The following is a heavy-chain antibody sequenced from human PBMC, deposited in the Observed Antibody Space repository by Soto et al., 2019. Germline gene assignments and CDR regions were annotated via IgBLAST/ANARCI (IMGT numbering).Heavy chain of an antibody. CDR3: ARVGAAAGRNNWFDP. CDR2: IYWDDDK. D-gene: IGHD6-13*01. Sequence: SGPTLVNPTQTLTLTCTFSGFSLSTSGVGVGWIRQPPGKALEGLALIYWDDDKRYSPSLKSRLTITKDTSKNQVVLTMTNMDPVDTATYYCARVGAAAGRNNWFDPWGQGTLVTVSS. J-gene: IGHJ5*02. CDR1: GFSLSTSGVG. V-gene: IGHV2-5*02.